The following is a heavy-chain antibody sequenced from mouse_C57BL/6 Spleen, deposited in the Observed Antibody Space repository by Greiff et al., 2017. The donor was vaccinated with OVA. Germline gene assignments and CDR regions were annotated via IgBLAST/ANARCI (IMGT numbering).Heavy chain of an antibody. CDR2: INPNNGGT. D-gene: IGHD1-1*01. CDR3: ARPDYYGSSYGYFDV. Sequence: VQLKQSGPELVKPGASVKISCKASGYTFTDYYMNWVKQSHGKSLEWIGDINPNNGGTSYNQKFKGKATLTVDKSSSTAYMELRSLTSEDSAVYYCARPDYYGSSYGYFDVWGTGTTVTVSS. V-gene: IGHV1-26*01. CDR1: GYTFTDYY. J-gene: IGHJ1*03.